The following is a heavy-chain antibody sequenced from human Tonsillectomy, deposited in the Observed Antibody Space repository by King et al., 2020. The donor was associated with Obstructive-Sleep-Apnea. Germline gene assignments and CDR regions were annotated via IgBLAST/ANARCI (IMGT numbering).Heavy chain of an antibody. Sequence: ITLKESGPVLVKPTETLTLTCTVSGFSLSNPRMGVSWIRQPPGKALEWLAHIFSNDEKSYSTSLKSRFTISKDTSKNQVVLTMTNMDPVDTATYYCGRIPRDDYSSSSYCYYGMDVWGQGTTVTVSS. V-gene: IGHV2-26*01. J-gene: IGHJ6*02. CDR1: GFSLSNPRMG. CDR3: GRIPRDDYSSSSYCYYGMDV. D-gene: IGHD6-6*01. CDR2: IFSNDEK.